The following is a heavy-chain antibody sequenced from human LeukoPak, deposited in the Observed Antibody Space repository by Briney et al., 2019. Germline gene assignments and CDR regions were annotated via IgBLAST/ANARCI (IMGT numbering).Heavy chain of an antibody. CDR3: ARENGYCSSSSCPTDV. Sequence: PGGSLRLSCAASVFTDSSNYMPWVRQAPGKGRVGVSVIYYSAVGANIYYADSVKGRFTISRHNSENTLYLQMNSLRAEDTAVYYCARENGYCSSSSCPTDVWGQGTTVTVSS. V-gene: IGHV3-53*04. J-gene: IGHJ6*02. CDR1: VFTDSSNY. D-gene: IGHD2-2*01. CDR2: IYYSAVGANI.